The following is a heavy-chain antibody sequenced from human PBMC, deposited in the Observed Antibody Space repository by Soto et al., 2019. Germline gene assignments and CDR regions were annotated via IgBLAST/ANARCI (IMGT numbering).Heavy chain of an antibody. D-gene: IGHD6-13*01. CDR2: IIPIFTTT. J-gene: IGHJ3*02. CDR3: AREVAADGTFREDVFDI. Sequence: QVHLVQSGAEVKKPGSSVKVSCKASGGTFSNHAINWVRQAPGQGLEWMGRIIPIFTTTNYAQKFQGRVTITADESTITADMELSSLKHYDTAVYYCAREVAADGTFREDVFDIWGQGTLVTVSS. CDR1: GGTFSNHA. V-gene: IGHV1-69*12.